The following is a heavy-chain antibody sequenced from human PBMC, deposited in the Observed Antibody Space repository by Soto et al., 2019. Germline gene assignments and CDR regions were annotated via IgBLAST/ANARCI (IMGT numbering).Heavy chain of an antibody. D-gene: IGHD4-17*01. J-gene: IGHJ6*02. CDR3: ARVISTTVTTDYYYYYGMDV. CDR2: IWYDGSNK. V-gene: IGHV3-33*01. CDR1: VFTFISYG. Sequence: GWSLRLSCASSVFTFISYGMHWVRQAPGKGLEWVAVIWYDGSNKYYADSVKGRFTISRDNSKNTLYLQMNSLRAEDTAVYYCARVISTTVTTDYYYYYGMDVWGQGTTVTVSS.